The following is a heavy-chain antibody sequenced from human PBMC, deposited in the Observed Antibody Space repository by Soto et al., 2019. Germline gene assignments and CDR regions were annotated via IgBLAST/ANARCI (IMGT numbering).Heavy chain of an antibody. Sequence: PGGSLRLSCAASGFTFDDYAMHWVRQAPGKGLEWVSGISWNSGSIGYADSVKGRFTISRDNAKNSLYLQMNSLRAEDTALYYCAKDKSESIAAHESGYFDYWGQGTLVTVSS. CDR1: GFTFDDYA. CDR2: ISWNSGSI. D-gene: IGHD6-6*01. V-gene: IGHV3-9*01. CDR3: AKDKSESIAAHESGYFDY. J-gene: IGHJ4*02.